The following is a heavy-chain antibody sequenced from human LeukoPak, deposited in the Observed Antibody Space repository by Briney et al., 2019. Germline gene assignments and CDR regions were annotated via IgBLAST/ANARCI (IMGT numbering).Heavy chain of an antibody. V-gene: IGHV3-7*01. D-gene: IGHD4-23*01. CDR1: GFTFSGYW. CDR3: ARVRSVGGNPHAFNI. CDR2: IKRDGSEK. Sequence: GGSLRLSCAASGFTFSGYWMSWVRQAPGKGLEWVANIKRDGSEKYYVDSVKGRFTISRDNAKNSLYLQMNSLRAEDTAVYYCARVRSVGGNPHAFNIWGQGTMVTVSS. J-gene: IGHJ3*02.